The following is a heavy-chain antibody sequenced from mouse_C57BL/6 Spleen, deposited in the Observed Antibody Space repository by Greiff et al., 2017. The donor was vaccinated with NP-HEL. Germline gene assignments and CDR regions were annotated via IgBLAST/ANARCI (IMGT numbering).Heavy chain of an antibody. Sequence: EVQLQQSGPELVKPGASVKIPCKASGYTFTDYNMDWVKQSHGKSLEWIGDINPNNGGTIYNQKFKGKATLTVDKSSSTAYMELRSLTSEDTAVYYCARGLVWSSYWYFDVWGTGTTVTVSS. J-gene: IGHJ1*03. CDR1: GYTFTDYN. D-gene: IGHD2-10*02. V-gene: IGHV1-18*01. CDR2: INPNNGGT. CDR3: ARGLVWSSYWYFDV.